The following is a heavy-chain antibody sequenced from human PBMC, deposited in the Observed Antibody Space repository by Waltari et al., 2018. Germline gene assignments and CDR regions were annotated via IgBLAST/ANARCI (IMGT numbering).Heavy chain of an antibody. V-gene: IGHV1-46*01. CDR1: GYTFTSYY. CDR3: ARLWGGIAAAVPDY. J-gene: IGHJ4*02. Sequence: QVQLVQSGAEVKKPGASVKVSCKASGYTFTSYYMHWVRQAPGQGLEWMGIINPSGGSTSYAQKFQGRVTMTRDTSKNQFSLKLSSVTAADTAVYYCARLWGGIAAAVPDYWGQGTLVTVSS. CDR2: INPSGGST. D-gene: IGHD6-13*01.